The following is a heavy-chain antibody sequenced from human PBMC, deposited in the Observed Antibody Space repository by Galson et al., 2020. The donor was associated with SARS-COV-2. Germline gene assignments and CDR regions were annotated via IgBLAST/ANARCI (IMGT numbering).Heavy chain of an antibody. CDR1: GGSISSSSYY. CDR3: ARNLLLWFGGATGYFDL. CDR2: IYYSGST. V-gene: IGHV4-39*01. Sequence: SETLSLTCTVSGGSISSSSYYWGWIRQPPGKGLEWIGSIYYSGSTYYNPSLKSRVTISVDTSKNQFSLKLSSVTAADTAVYYCARNLLLWFGGATGYFDLWGRGTLVTVSS. J-gene: IGHJ2*01. D-gene: IGHD3-10*01.